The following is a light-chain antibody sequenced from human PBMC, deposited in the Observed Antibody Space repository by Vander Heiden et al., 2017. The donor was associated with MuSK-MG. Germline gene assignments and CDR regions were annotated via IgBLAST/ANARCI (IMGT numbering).Light chain of an antibody. J-gene: IGKJ4*01. CDR3: QGYGSSPAT. CDR1: QSFTSNY. CDR2: GAS. Sequence: EIVLTQSPGTLSLSPGESATLSCRASQSFTSNYLAWYQQKPGQAPRLLIYGASRRATGIPDRFSGSGSGTDFTLTISRLEPEDFAVYYCQGYGSSPATFGGGTKVEIK. V-gene: IGKV3-20*01.